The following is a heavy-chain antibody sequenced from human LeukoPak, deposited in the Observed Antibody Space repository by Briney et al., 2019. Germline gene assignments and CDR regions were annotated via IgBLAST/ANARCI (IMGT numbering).Heavy chain of an antibody. V-gene: IGHV3-23*01. D-gene: IGHD3-10*01. CDR3: ARDPLWLGEFETDY. Sequence: GGSLRLSCVASGPTFNTHAMSWVRQAPGKGLEWVSSISGSGGSIFYADSVKGRFTISRDNSYNTLYLQMNSLRAEDTAVYYCARDPLWLGEFETDYWGQGTLVTVSS. CDR2: ISGSGGSI. CDR1: GPTFNTHA. J-gene: IGHJ4*02.